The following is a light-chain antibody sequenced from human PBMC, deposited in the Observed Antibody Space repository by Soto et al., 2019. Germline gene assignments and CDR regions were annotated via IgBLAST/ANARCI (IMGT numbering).Light chain of an antibody. V-gene: IGKV3D-20*02. CDR1: QSVSSSQ. CDR3: QQRSNWPPIT. CDR2: GAS. J-gene: IGKJ5*01. Sequence: EIVMPQSPATLSLSPGERATLSCRASQSVSSSQLAWYQQKPGQAPRLLMYGASSRATGIPARFRGSGSGTDFTLTISSLEPEDFAVYYCQQRSNWPPITFGQGTRLEIK.